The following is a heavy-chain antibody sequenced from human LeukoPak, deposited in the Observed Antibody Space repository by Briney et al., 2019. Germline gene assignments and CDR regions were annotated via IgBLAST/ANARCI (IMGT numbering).Heavy chain of an antibody. CDR2: INVGNGNT. D-gene: IGHD2-2*01. J-gene: IGHJ4*02. Sequence: ASVKVSCEASGYIFINYAVHWVRQAPGQRHEWMGWINVGNGNTEYSQKFQGRITITRDTSANTAYMELISLRSEDTAVYFCARVYCSSTSCRYYFDYWGQGTLVTVSS. CDR3: ARVYCSSTSCRYYFDY. CDR1: GYIFINYA. V-gene: IGHV1-3*01.